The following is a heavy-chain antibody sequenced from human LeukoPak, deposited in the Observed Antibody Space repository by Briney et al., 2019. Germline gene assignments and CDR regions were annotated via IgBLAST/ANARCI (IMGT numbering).Heavy chain of an antibody. Sequence: GGSLRLSCAASGFTFSSYGMSWIRQAPGKGLEWVSGISGSGGSTYYADSVKGRFTISRDNSKNTLYLQMNSLRAEDTAVYYCAKDPELSHFDYWGQGTLVTVSS. J-gene: IGHJ4*02. CDR1: GFTFSSYG. V-gene: IGHV3-23*01. D-gene: IGHD3-16*02. CDR2: ISGSGGST. CDR3: AKDPELSHFDY.